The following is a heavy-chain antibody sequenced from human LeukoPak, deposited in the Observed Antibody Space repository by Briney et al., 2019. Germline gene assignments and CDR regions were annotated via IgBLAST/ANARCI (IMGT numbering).Heavy chain of an antibody. J-gene: IGHJ5*02. CDR2: ISSSSNYI. CDR3: ARGKTSQNIVTRKTYNWFDP. Sequence: GGSLRLSCAASEFTFNSYNMNWVRQAPGKGLEWVSSISSSSNYIYYADSVKGRFTISRDNAKNSLYLQMKSLRAEDTAVYYCARGKTSQNIVTRKTYNWFDPWGQGTLVTVSS. CDR1: EFTFNSYN. V-gene: IGHV3-21*01. D-gene: IGHD2/OR15-2a*01.